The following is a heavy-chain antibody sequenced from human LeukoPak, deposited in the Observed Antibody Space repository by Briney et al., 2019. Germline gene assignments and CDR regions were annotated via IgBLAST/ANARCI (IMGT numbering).Heavy chain of an antibody. Sequence: GGSLRLSCAASGFTFSSYWMHWVRQAPGKGLVWVSRINSDGSSTSYADSVKGRFTISRDNAKNTLYLQMNSLRAEDTAVYYCARGGHYDILTGYYYYYGMDVWGKGTTVTVSS. V-gene: IGHV3-74*01. CDR2: INSDGSST. CDR3: ARGGHYDILTGYYYYYGMDV. CDR1: GFTFSSYW. D-gene: IGHD3-9*01. J-gene: IGHJ6*04.